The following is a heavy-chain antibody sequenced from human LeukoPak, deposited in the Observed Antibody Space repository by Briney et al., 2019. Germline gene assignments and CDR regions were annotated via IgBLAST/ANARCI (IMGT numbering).Heavy chain of an antibody. V-gene: IGHV1-69*01. CDR3: VREGVEDSSGWYTHFDY. D-gene: IGHD6-19*01. CDR2: IIPIFGTA. Sequence: EASVKVSCKASGGTFSSYAISWVRQAPGQGLEWMGGIIPIFGTANYAQKFQGRVTVTADESTSTAYMELSSLRSEDTAVYYCVREGVEDSSGWYTHFDYWGQGTLVTVSS. J-gene: IGHJ4*02. CDR1: GGTFSSYA.